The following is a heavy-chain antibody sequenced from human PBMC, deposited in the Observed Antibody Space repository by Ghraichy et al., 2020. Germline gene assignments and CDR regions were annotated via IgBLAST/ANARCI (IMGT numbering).Heavy chain of an antibody. CDR1: GFTFSSYW. Sequence: GGSLRLSCAASGFTFSSYWMHWVRQAPGKGLVWVSRINSDGSSTSYADSVKGRFTISRDNAKNTLYLQMNSLRAEDTAVYYCARNMFRPAAAYPLNWGQGTLVTVSS. D-gene: IGHD6-13*01. V-gene: IGHV3-74*01. CDR2: INSDGSST. CDR3: ARNMFRPAAAYPLN. J-gene: IGHJ4*02.